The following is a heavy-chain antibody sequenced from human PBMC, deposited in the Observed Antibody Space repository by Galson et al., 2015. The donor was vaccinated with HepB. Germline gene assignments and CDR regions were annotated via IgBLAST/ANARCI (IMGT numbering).Heavy chain of an antibody. Sequence: SVKVSCKASGGTFSSYAISWVRQAPGQGLEWMGRIIPILGIANYAQKFQGRVTITADKSTSTAYMELSSLRSEDTAVYYCARVTMIVVEEGRVYYYYYGMDVWGQGTTVTVSS. CDR3: ARVTMIVVEEGRVYYYYYGMDV. CDR1: GGTFSSYA. D-gene: IGHD3-22*01. CDR2: IIPILGIA. J-gene: IGHJ6*02. V-gene: IGHV1-69*04.